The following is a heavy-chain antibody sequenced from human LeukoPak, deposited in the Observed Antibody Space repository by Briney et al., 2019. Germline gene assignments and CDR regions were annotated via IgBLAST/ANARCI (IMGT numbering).Heavy chain of an antibody. D-gene: IGHD3-10*01. CDR2: IKQDGSEK. CDR1: GFTFSSYW. V-gene: IGHV3-7*03. J-gene: IGHJ6*03. CDR3: ARGYYGSGSYYYYYMDV. Sequence: PGGSLRLSCAASGFTFSSYWMSWVRQAPGKGLEWVANIKQDGSEKYYVDSVKGRFTISRDNAKNSLYLQMNSLRAEDTALYYCARGYYGSGSYYYYYMDVWGKGTTVTVSS.